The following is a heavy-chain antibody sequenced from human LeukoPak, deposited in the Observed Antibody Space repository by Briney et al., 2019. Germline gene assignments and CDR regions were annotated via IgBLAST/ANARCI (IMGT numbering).Heavy chain of an antibody. D-gene: IGHD3-22*01. J-gene: IGHJ5*02. CDR2: MYYSGSA. V-gene: IGHV4-30-4*01. CDR1: GGSISSGDYY. Sequence: SETLSLTCTVCGGSISSGDYYWSWIRQPPGKGLEWIAYMYYSGSAYYNPSLKSRVTMSADTSKNQLSLKLSSVTAADTAVYYCARPYYYDSRIDPWGQGILVTVSS. CDR3: ARPYYYDSRIDP.